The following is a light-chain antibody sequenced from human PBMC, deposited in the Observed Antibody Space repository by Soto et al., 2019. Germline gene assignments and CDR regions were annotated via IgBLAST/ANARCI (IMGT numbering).Light chain of an antibody. J-gene: IGKJ5*01. V-gene: IGKV1-5*01. Sequence: DIRVTQSPATLSACVGDRVTISCRARQSIGTWLAWYQQKPGKAPKLLIYDASTLESGVPSPFSGSGSGTAFTLTISSLQPEDVATYYCQEYNSYPVSFGQGTRLDI. CDR2: DAS. CDR1: QSIGTW. CDR3: QEYNSYPVS.